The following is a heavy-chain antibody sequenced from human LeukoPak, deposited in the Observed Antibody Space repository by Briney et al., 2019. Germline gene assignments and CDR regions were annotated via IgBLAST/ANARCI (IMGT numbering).Heavy chain of an antibody. CDR1: GGSISSSNW. J-gene: IGHJ4*02. CDR3: ARILYGSGSCYFDY. Sequence: SGALSLTCAVSGGSISSSNWWSWVRQPPGKGLEWIGEIYHSGSTNYNPSLKSRVTISVDKSKNQFSLKLSSVTAADTAVYYCARILYGSGSCYFDYWGQGTLVTVSS. V-gene: IGHV4-4*02. D-gene: IGHD3-10*01. CDR2: IYHSGST.